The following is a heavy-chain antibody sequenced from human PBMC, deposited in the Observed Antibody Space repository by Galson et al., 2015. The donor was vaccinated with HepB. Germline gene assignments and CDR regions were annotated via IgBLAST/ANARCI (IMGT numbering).Heavy chain of an antibody. CDR2: IYSGGST. V-gene: IGHV3-53*01. D-gene: IGHD1-26*01. Sequence: SLRLSCAASGFTVSSNSMNWVRQAPGKGLEWVSLIYSGGSTYYADSVKGRFTISRDNSKNTPSLQMNSLRVDDTAVYYCARDGNGPFGYWGQGTLVTVSS. CDR1: GFTVSSNS. J-gene: IGHJ4*02. CDR3: ARDGNGPFGY.